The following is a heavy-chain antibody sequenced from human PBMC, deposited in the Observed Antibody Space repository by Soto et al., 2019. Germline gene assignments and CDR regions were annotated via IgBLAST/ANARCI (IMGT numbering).Heavy chain of an antibody. CDR2: ISGSGGRT. V-gene: IGHV3-23*01. CDR3: AKRPNYYDSSNTQPWAFDY. J-gene: IGHJ4*02. D-gene: IGHD3-22*01. Sequence: GGSLRLSCAASGFTFSSYSMNWVRQAPGKGLEWVSGISGSGGRTYYADSAKGRFTISRDNSKNTLYLQMNSLRAEDTAVYYCAKRPNYYDSSNTQPWAFDYWRQGTLVTVSS. CDR1: GFTFSSYS.